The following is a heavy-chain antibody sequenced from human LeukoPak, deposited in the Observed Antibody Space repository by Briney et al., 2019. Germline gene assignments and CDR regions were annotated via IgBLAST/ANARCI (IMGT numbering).Heavy chain of an antibody. V-gene: IGHV1-69*13. D-gene: IGHD6-13*01. CDR2: IIPIFGTA. CDR3: AREARIAAAGPPDWFDT. J-gene: IGHJ5*02. Sequence: ASVKVSCKASGGTFSSYAISWVRQAPGQGLEWMGGIIPIFGTANYAQKFQGRVTITADESTSTAYMELSSLRSEDTAVYYCAREARIAAAGPPDWFDTWGQGTLVTVSS. CDR1: GGTFSSYA.